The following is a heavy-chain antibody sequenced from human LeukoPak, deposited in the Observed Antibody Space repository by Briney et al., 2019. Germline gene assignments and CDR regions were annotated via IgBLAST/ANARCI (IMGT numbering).Heavy chain of an antibody. CDR2: INWNGGST. Sequence: GGSLRLSCAASGFTFDDYGMSWVRQAPGKGLEWVSGINWNGGSTGYADSVKGRFTISRDNAKNSLYLQMNSLRAEDTALYYCARGGYYGSGNDFRFDPWGQGTLVTVSS. D-gene: IGHD3-10*01. CDR1: GFTFDDYG. J-gene: IGHJ5*02. CDR3: ARGGYYGSGNDFRFDP. V-gene: IGHV3-20*04.